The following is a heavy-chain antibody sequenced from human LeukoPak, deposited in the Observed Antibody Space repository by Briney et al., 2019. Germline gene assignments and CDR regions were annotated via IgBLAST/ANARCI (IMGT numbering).Heavy chain of an antibody. V-gene: IGHV3-21*01. D-gene: IGHD6-19*01. CDR3: ARAPLAVAGTLNY. CDR1: GFTVSSNY. J-gene: IGHJ4*02. CDR2: ISSSSSYI. Sequence: GGSLRLSCAASGFTVSSNYMSWVRQAPGKGLEWVSSISSSSSYIYYADSVKGRFTISRDNAKNSLYLQMNSLRAEDTAVYYCARAPLAVAGTLNYWGQGTLVTVSS.